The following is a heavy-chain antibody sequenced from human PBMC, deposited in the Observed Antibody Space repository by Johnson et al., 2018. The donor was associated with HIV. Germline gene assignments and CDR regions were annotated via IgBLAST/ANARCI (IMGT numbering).Heavy chain of an antibody. Sequence: VQLVESGGGLVQPGGSLRLSCAASGFTVSSNYMSWVRQAPGKGLEWVSVIYTGGSTYYADSVKGRFTISRDNSKNTLYLQMNSLRVEDTAVYYCARGALGDWVDAFDIWGQGTMVTVS. J-gene: IGHJ3*02. D-gene: IGHD3-16*01. CDR2: IYTGGST. CDR3: ARGALGDWVDAFDI. CDR1: GFTVSSNY. V-gene: IGHV3-66*01.